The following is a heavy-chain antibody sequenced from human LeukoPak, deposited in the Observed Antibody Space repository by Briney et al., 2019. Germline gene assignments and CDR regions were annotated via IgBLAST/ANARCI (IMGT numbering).Heavy chain of an antibody. CDR3: AKRGVVIRGLLVIGYHQEAYHYDF. CDR1: GISLSNYA. J-gene: IGHJ4*02. D-gene: IGHD3-10*01. CDR2: ISERGGST. Sequence: GGSLRLSCVVSGISLSNYAMTWVRQAPGKGLEWVSYISERGGSTTYADSVKGRFAISRDTSLNTLYLQMNNLRAEDTAVYFCAKRGVVIRGLLVIGYHQEAYHYDFWGQGVPVTVSS. V-gene: IGHV3-23*01.